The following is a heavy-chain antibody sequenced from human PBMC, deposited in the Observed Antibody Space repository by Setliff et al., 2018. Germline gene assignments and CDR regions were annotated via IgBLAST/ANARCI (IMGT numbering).Heavy chain of an antibody. V-gene: IGHV3-30-3*01. CDR3: ARSDGGSSGLDY. CDR2: SRYAENYR. D-gene: IGHD2-15*01. J-gene: IGHJ4*02. CDR1: GFTISYYA. Sequence: GSLRLSCAASGFTISYYAIHWVCQAPGKGLEWVAVSRYAENYRYYADSVKGRFTISRDNSENTLYLQMNSLRPDDAAVYHCARSDGGSSGLDYWGQGTLVTVSS.